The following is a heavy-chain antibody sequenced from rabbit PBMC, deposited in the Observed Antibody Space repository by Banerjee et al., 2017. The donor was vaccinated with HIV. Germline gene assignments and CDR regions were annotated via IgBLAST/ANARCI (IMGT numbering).Heavy chain of an antibody. J-gene: IGHJ4*01. CDR1: GFSFSSSYY. CDR3: ARGYGGYYGFNL. V-gene: IGHV1S45*01. D-gene: IGHD1-1*01. CDR2: IYAGSSGST. Sequence: QEQLEESGGGLVKPGASLTLTCTASGFSFSSSYYMCWVRQAPGKGLEWIACIYAGSSGSTYYASWAKGRFTISKTSSTTVTLQMTSLTAADTATYFCARGYGGYYGFNLWGPGTLVTVS.